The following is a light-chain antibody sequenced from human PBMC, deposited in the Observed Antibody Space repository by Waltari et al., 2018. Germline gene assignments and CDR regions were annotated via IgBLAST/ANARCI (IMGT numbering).Light chain of an antibody. Sequence: QSALTQPASVSGSPGQSITISCTGTRSDVVFYYFFPWFHHPPGKAPKVLIYKVNTRPSGVSNLFSGSKSGNTASLTISGLQAEDEADYYCSSYTRSSYWVFGGGTQLTVL. CDR2: KVN. V-gene: IGLV2-14*01. CDR1: RSDVVFYYF. J-gene: IGLJ3*02. CDR3: SSYTRSSYWV.